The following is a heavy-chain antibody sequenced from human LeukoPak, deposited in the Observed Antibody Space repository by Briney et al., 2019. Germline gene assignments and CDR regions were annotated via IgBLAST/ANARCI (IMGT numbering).Heavy chain of an antibody. Sequence: ASVKVSCKASGYTFTSYGISWVRQAPGQGLEWMGWISAYNGNTNYAQKLQGRVTMTTDTSTSTAYMELRSLRSDDTAVYYCARGAGIARQKYYFDYWGQGTLVTVSS. J-gene: IGHJ4*02. CDR2: ISAYNGNT. CDR1: GYTFTSYG. D-gene: IGHD6-13*01. V-gene: IGHV1-18*01. CDR3: ARGAGIARQKYYFDY.